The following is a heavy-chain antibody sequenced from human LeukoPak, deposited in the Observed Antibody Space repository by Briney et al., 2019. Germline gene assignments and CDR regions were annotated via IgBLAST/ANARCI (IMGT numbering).Heavy chain of an antibody. D-gene: IGHD3-16*01. CDR2: INSDSSLM. V-gene: IGHV3-21*01. CDR3: IRDLFDDYSLDY. Sequence: GGSLRLSCTASGFTFSSYSMNWVRQAPGKGLEWVSSINSDSSLMFYAESVKGRFTISRDNARNSLYLQMNSLRAEDTAVYYCIRDLFDDYSLDYWGQGALVTVSS. J-gene: IGHJ4*02. CDR1: GFTFSSYS.